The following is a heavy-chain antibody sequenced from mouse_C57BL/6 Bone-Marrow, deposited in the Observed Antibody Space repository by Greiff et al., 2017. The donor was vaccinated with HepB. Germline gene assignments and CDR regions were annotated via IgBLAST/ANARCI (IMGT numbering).Heavy chain of an antibody. CDR3: SRQLRSFDY. D-gene: IGHD3-2*02. J-gene: IGHJ2*01. CDR1: GYAFSSSW. Sequence: QVQLQQSGPELVKPGASVKISCKASGYAFSSSWMNWVKQRPGKGLEWIGRIYPGDGDTNYNVKFKGKATLTADKSSSTAYRQLSSLTSEDSAVYFCSRQLRSFDYWGQGTTLTVSS. V-gene: IGHV1-82*01. CDR2: IYPGDGDT.